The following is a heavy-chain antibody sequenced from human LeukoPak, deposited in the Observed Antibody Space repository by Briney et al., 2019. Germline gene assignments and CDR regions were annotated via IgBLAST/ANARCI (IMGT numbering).Heavy chain of an antibody. J-gene: IGHJ4*02. D-gene: IGHD4-23*01. Sequence: SDTLSLTCAVHGGSFSGYHWNWIRQSPGKGLEWIGEINDRGHTNYNPSLESRITISVDTSKKKFSLNLSSVTAADTAVYYCARDPTTVVTTPYYFDFWGQGTLVTVSS. CDR3: ARDPTTVVTTPYYFDF. CDR1: GGSFSGYH. V-gene: IGHV4-34*01. CDR2: INDRGHT.